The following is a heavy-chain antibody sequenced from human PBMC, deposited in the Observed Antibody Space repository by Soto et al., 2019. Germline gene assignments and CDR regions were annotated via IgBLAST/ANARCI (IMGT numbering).Heavy chain of an antibody. D-gene: IGHD6-6*01. CDR3: ARGRQRIAARPGDAFDI. J-gene: IGHJ3*02. V-gene: IGHV3-13*01. CDR2: IGTAGDT. Sequence: GGSLRLSCAASGFTFSSYDMHWVRQATGKGLVWVSAIGTAGDTYYPGSVKGRFTISRENAKNSLYLQMNSLRAGDTAVYYCARGRQRIAARPGDAFDIWGQGTMVTVSS. CDR1: GFTFSSYD.